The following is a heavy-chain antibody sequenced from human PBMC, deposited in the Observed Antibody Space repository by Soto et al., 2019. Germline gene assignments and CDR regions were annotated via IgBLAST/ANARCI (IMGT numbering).Heavy chain of an antibody. D-gene: IGHD6-13*01. Sequence: QLQLQESGPGLVKPSETLSLTCTVSGGSISTSSYYWGWIRQPPGKGLEWIGSIYYSGSTYYNPSLKSRVTISVDTSKNQFSLKLSSVTAADTAVYHCARHVWNGYSSSWYIDDWGQGTLVTVSS. CDR2: IYYSGST. CDR3: ARHVWNGYSSSWYIDD. J-gene: IGHJ4*02. V-gene: IGHV4-39*01. CDR1: GGSISTSSYY.